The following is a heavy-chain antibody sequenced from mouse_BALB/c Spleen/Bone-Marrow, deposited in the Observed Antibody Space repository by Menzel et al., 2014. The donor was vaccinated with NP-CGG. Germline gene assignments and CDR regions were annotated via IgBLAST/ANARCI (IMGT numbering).Heavy chain of an antibody. CDR3: ARSGNYYFDY. D-gene: IGHD2-1*01. Sequence: VQLQQSGAELVKPGASVKLSCKASGYTFTSYWMHWVKQRPGQCLEWIGEINPSNGRTNYNEKFKNKATLTVDKSSSTAYMQLSSLTSEDSAVYYCARSGNYYFDYWGQGTTLTVSS. V-gene: IGHV1S81*02. CDR2: INPSNGRT. J-gene: IGHJ2*01. CDR1: GYTFTSYW.